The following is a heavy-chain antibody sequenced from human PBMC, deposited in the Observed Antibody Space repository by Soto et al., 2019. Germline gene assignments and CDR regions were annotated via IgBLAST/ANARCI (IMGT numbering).Heavy chain of an antibody. D-gene: IGHD5-12*01. J-gene: IGHJ4*02. CDR2: IYWDDDK. CDR1: GFSLSTSGVG. Sequence: QITLKESGPTLVKPTQALTLTCTFSGFSLSTSGVGVGWIRQPPGKALEWLALIYWDDDKRYSPSLKSRLTITKDTSKNQVVLTMTNMDPVDTATYYCALNSGYVYFDYWGQGTLVTVSS. CDR3: ALNSGYVYFDY. V-gene: IGHV2-5*02.